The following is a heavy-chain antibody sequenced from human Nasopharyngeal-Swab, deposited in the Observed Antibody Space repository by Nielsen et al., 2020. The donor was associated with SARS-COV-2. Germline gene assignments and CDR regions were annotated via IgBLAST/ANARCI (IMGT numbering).Heavy chain of an antibody. Sequence: GESLKIPWKASGYNFAAYWVGWVREMPGEGLRWMGLIYPGDSDTRYSPSLQGQVTISADRSITTAYLQWSSLKASDTAMYYCARLPMRAASGRGAFDIWGQGTMVTVSS. CDR3: ARLPMRAASGRGAFDI. D-gene: IGHD6-13*01. V-gene: IGHV5-51*01. J-gene: IGHJ3*02. CDR2: IYPGDSDT. CDR1: GYNFAAYW.